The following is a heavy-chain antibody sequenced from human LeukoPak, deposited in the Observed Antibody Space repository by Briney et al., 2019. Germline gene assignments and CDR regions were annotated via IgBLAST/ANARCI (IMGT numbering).Heavy chain of an antibody. Sequence: TSQTLSLTCVISGDSVSSNTAAWNWIRQLPSRGLEWLGRTYYKSKWYNDYAGFVRSRITINPDTSKNQFSLHLNSVTPEDTAVYYCARDLTHGWFDPWGQGTLVTVSS. V-gene: IGHV6-1*01. CDR3: ARDLTHGWFDP. CDR1: GDSVSSNTAA. CDR2: TYYKSKWYN. J-gene: IGHJ5*02.